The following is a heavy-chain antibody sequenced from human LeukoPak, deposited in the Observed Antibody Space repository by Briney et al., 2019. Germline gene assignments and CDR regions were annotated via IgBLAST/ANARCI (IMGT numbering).Heavy chain of an antibody. D-gene: IGHD3-10*01. CDR2: IYHSGST. J-gene: IGHJ3*02. V-gene: IGHV4-4*02. CDR1: GGSISSSNW. CDR3: ARTYYLAAFDI. Sequence: SETLSLTCAVSGGSISSSNWWSWVRQPPGKGLEWIGEIYHSGSTNYNPSLKSRVTISVDTSKNQFSLKLSSVTAADTAVYYCARTYYLAAFDIWGQGTMVTVSS.